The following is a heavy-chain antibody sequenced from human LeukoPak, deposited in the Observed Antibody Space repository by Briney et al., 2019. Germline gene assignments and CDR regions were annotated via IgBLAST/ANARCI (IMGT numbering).Heavy chain of an antibody. V-gene: IGHV3-30*03. J-gene: IGHJ5*02. CDR1: GFTFDDYG. Sequence: GGSLRLSCAASGFTFDDYGMSWVRQAPGKGLEWVAAIAFDGRRKFYTNSVKGRFTISRDNSNNILFLQMSDLRTEDTALYYCARDRLYTGYDPVLDLRGQGTPVTVSS. CDR3: ARDRLYTGYDPVLDL. D-gene: IGHD5-12*01. CDR2: IAFDGRRK.